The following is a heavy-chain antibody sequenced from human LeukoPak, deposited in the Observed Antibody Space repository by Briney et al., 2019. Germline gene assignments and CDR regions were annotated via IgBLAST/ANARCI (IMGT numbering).Heavy chain of an antibody. V-gene: IGHV4-31*03. J-gene: IGHJ4*02. CDR2: IYYSGST. Sequence: SETLSLTCTVSGGSISSGGYYWSWIRQHPGKGLEWIGYIYYSGSTYYNPSLKSRVTISVDTSKNQFSLKLSSVTAADTAVYYCYIRMVRGVIIVDYWGQGTLVTVSS. CDR3: YIRMVRGVIIVDY. CDR1: GGSISSGGYY. D-gene: IGHD3-10*01.